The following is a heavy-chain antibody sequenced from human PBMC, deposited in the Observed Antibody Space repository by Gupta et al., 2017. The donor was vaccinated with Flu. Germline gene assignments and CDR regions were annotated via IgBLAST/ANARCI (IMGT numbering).Heavy chain of an antibody. Sequence: QVQLQESGPGLVKPSETLSLTCTVSGGSISSYYWSWIRQPPEKGLEWMGYIYYSGSTNYNPSLKSRVTISVDTSKNQFSLKMSSVTAADTAVYYCARGARFRLGGSGFGGMDVWGQGTTVTVSS. CDR1: GGSISSYY. CDR2: IYYSGST. D-gene: IGHD3-10*01. J-gene: IGHJ6*02. V-gene: IGHV4-59*01. CDR3: ARGARFRLGGSGFGGMDV.